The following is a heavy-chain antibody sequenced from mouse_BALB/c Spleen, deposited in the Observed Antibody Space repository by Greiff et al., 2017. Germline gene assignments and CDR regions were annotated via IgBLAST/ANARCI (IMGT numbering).Heavy chain of an antibody. Sequence: VQLQQSGAELVRPGSSVKISCKASGYAFSSYWMNWVKQRPGQGLEWIGQIYPGDGDTNYNGKFKGKATLTADKSSSTAYMQLSSLTSEDSAVYFCAATVVVYWYFDVWGAGTTVTVSS. CDR2: IYPGDGDT. CDR3: AATVVVYWYFDV. J-gene: IGHJ1*01. V-gene: IGHV1-80*01. D-gene: IGHD1-1*01. CDR1: GYAFSSYW.